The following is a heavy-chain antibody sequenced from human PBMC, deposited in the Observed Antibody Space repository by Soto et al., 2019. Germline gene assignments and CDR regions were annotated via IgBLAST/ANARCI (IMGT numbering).Heavy chain of an antibody. J-gene: IGHJ3*02. CDR2: IYHSGST. CDR1: GGSISSGGYY. CDR3: AAGGGYYDSNAFDI. Sequence: QVQLQESGPGLVKPSQTLSLTCTVSGGSISSGGYYWSWIRQHPGEGLEWIGYIYHSGSTYYNSSLKARVTISVDTSKNQFSLKLSAVTAADTAVYDCAAGGGYYDSNAFDIWGQGTMVTVSS. V-gene: IGHV4-31*03. D-gene: IGHD3-22*01.